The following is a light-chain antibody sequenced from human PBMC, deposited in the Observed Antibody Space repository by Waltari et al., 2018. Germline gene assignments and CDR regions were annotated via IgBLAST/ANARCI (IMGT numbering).Light chain of an antibody. CDR1: NIGSKR. CDR3: QVWDSSSDHWV. V-gene: IGLV3-21*02. Sequence: SYVLTQPPSVSVAPGQTARITRGGNNIGSKRGHWYQQKPGQAPVLVVYDDSARPSGSPERFSGSNSGNTATLTVSRVEAGDEADYYCQVWDSSSDHWVFGGGTKLTVL. CDR2: DDS. J-gene: IGLJ3*02.